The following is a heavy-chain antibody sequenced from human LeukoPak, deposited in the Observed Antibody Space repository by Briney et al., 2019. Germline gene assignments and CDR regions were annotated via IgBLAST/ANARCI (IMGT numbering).Heavy chain of an antibody. J-gene: IGHJ4*02. CDR3: ASALRGYCSSTSCYLIDY. CDR2: INPNSGDT. D-gene: IGHD2-2*01. V-gene: IGHV1-2*02. CDR1: GYTFTGYY. Sequence: GASVKVSCKASGYTFTGYYMHWVRQAPGQGLEWMGWINPNSGDTNYAQNFLGRVTMTRDTSISTAYMELSRLTSDDTAMYCCASALRGYCSSTSCYLIDYWGQGSLVTVSS.